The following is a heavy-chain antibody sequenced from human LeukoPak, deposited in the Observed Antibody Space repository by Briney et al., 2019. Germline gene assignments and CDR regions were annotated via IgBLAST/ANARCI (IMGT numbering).Heavy chain of an antibody. J-gene: IGHJ4*02. Sequence: ASVKVSCKASGYTFTSYYMHWVRQAPGQGLEWMGIINPSGGSTSYAQKFQGRVTMTRDMSTSTVYMELSSLRSEDTAVYYCARDLSGRLGFDYWGQGTLVTVSS. V-gene: IGHV1-46*01. CDR3: ARDLSGRLGFDY. D-gene: IGHD3-10*01. CDR1: GYTFTSYY. CDR2: INPSGGST.